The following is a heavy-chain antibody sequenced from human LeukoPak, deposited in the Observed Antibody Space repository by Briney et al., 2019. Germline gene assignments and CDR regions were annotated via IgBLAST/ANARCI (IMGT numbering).Heavy chain of an antibody. V-gene: IGHV4-38-2*01. D-gene: IGHD1-26*01. CDR3: ARVRRVGVKADY. J-gene: IGHJ4*02. CDR2: IYHSGST. CDR1: GYSISSGYY. Sequence: RSSETLSLTCAVSGYSISSGYYWGWIRQPPGKGLEWIGSIYHSGSTYYNPSLKSRVTISVDTSKNQFSLKLSSVTAADTAVYYCARVRRVGVKADYWGQGTLVTVSS.